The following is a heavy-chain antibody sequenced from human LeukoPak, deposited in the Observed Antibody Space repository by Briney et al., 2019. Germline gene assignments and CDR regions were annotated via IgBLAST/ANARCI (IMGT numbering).Heavy chain of an antibody. CDR3: ARGIWGDTALNY. CDR2: INHSGST. Sequence: SGTLSLTCAVYGGSFSGYYWSWIRQPPGKGLEWIGEINHSGSTNYNPSLKSRVTISVDTSKNQFSLKLSSVTAADTAVYYCARGIWGDTALNYWGQGTLVTVSS. D-gene: IGHD2-21*02. V-gene: IGHV4-34*01. CDR1: GGSFSGYY. J-gene: IGHJ4*02.